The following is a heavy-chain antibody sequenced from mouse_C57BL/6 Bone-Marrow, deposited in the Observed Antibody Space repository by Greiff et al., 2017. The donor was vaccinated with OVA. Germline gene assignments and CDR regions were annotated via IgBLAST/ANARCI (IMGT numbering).Heavy chain of an antibody. CDR2: IDPSDSYT. Sequence: QVQLQQPGAELVMPGASVKLSCKASGYTFTSYWMHWVKQRPGQGLEWIGEIDPSDSYTNYNQKFKGKSTLTVDKSSSTAYMQLSSLTSEDSAVYDCARSAYYTPYYFDYWGQGTTLTGSS. CDR1: GYTFTSYW. J-gene: IGHJ2*01. V-gene: IGHV1-69*01. CDR3: ARSAYYTPYYFDY. D-gene: IGHD2-12*01.